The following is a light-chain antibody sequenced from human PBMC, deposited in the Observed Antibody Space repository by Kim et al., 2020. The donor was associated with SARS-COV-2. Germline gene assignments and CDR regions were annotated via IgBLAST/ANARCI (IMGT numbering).Light chain of an antibody. J-gene: IGLJ2*01. Sequence: GQSVTTSCTGTSRAVSGYNYVSWYQQHPGKAPKLMIYEVSKRPSGVPDRFSGSKSGNTASLTVSGLQAEDEADYYCSSYAGSNNLVFGGGTQLTVL. CDR3: SSYAGSNNLV. CDR1: SRAVSGYNY. CDR2: EVS. V-gene: IGLV2-8*01.